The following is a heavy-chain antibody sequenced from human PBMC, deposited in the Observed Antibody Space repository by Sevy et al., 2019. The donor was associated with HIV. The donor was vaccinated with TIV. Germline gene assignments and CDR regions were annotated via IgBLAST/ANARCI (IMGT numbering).Heavy chain of an antibody. CDR2: INPSGGST. Sequence: ASVKVSCKASGYTFTSYYMHWVRQAPGQGLEWMGIINPSGGSTSYAQKFQGRVTMTRDTSPSTVYMELSSLRSEDTAVYYCARDLPYDILTGYYNPAPMDVWGQGTTVTVSS. V-gene: IGHV1-46*01. D-gene: IGHD3-9*01. CDR1: GYTFTSYY. J-gene: IGHJ6*02. CDR3: ARDLPYDILTGYYNPAPMDV.